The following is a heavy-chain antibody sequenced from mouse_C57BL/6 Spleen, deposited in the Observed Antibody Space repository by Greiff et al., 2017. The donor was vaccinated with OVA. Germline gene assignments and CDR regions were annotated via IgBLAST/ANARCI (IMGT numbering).Heavy chain of an antibody. CDR1: GYTFTDYN. Sequence: VHVKQSGPELVKPGASVKIPCKASGYTFTDYNMDWVKQSHGKSLEWIGDINPNNGGTIYNQKFKGKATLTVDKSSSTAYMELRSLTSEDTAVYYCARSPAQASWFAYWGQGTLVTVSA. CDR2: INPNNGGT. V-gene: IGHV1-18*01. CDR3: ARSPAQASWFAY. J-gene: IGHJ3*01. D-gene: IGHD3-2*02.